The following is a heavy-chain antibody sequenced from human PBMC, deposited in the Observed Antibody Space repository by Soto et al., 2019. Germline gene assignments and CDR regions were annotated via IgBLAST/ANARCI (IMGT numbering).Heavy chain of an antibody. CDR1: GASISYGGFS. J-gene: IGHJ5*02. D-gene: IGHD6-13*01. CDR3: ARVLEQQLVGGWFDP. Sequence: SETLSLTCTVFGASISYGGFSWSWIRQSPGKGLEWIGYINHFESTYFHPSFKSRLSMSIDRSRNMFSLNLSSVTAADTAVYYCARVLEQQLVGGWFDPWGQGTLVTVSS. CDR2: INHFEST. V-gene: IGHV4-30-2*06.